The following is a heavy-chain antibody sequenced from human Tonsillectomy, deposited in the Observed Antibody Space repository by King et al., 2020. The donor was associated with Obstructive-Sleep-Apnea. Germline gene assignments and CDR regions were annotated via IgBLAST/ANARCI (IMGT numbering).Heavy chain of an antibody. D-gene: IGHD3-22*01. CDR2: IIPIFGTA. Sequence: QLVQSGAEVKKPGSSGNFACNASGCTFSSYAISLVRQSPGQGLEWMGGIIPIFGTANYAQNFQGRVTITADESTSTAYMELSSVRSEDTAVYYCAREATYYYDSSGYPYFDYWGQGTLVTVSS. V-gene: IGHV1-69*12. CDR1: GCTFSSYA. J-gene: IGHJ4*02. CDR3: AREATYYYDSSGYPYFDY.